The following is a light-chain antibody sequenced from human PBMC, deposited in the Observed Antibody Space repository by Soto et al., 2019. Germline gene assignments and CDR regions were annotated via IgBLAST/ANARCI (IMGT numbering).Light chain of an antibody. J-gene: IGKJ2*01. CDR3: QQFTNWPYT. V-gene: IGKV3-15*01. Sequence: EIVMMQSPATLSVSPRARATLSCRASQALGTNLAWYQHKPGQAPRLLIYGASTRATGVPVRFSGSGSETEFTLTISSLQYDDLAVYYCQQFTNWPYTFGQGTKLEIE. CDR2: GAS. CDR1: QALGTN.